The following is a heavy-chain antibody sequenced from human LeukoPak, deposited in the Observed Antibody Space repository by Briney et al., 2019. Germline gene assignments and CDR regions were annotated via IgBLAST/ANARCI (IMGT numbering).Heavy chain of an antibody. CDR2: ISSSSSYI. Sequence: GGSLRLSCAASGFTFSSYSMNWVRQAPGKGLEWVSSISSSSSYIYYADSVKGRFTISRDNAKNSLYLQMNSLRAEDTAVYYCARAGRLGYCSGGSCYPSGNWFDPWGQGTLVTVSS. D-gene: IGHD2-15*01. V-gene: IGHV3-21*01. J-gene: IGHJ5*02. CDR1: GFTFSSYS. CDR3: ARAGRLGYCSGGSCYPSGNWFDP.